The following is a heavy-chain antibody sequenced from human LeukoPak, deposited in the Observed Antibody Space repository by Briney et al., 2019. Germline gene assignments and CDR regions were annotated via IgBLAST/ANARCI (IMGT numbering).Heavy chain of an antibody. CDR2: INHSGST. J-gene: IGHJ4*02. CDR3: ARARPLRSFDY. D-gene: IGHD5-12*01. CDR1: GGSFSGYY. Sequence: PSETLSLTWAVYGGSFSGYYWSWIRQPPGKGLEWIGEINHSGSTNYNPSLKSRVTISVDTSKNQFSLKLSSVTAADTAVYYCARARPLRSFDYWGQGTLVTVSS. V-gene: IGHV4-34*01.